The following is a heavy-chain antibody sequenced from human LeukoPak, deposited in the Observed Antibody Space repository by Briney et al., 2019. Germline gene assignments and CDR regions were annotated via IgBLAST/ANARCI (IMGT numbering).Heavy chain of an antibody. D-gene: IGHD3-3*01. CDR2: INYNSST. CDR1: GGSISSNY. J-gene: IGHJ6*03. Sequence: PSETLSLTCTVSGGSISSNYWSWIRQPPPKGLELIGYINYNSSTNYNPSPNSRVTITVDTSTNKFSLRLSPITAAATAADYYARGGSYYDFWSGYYGYYYYMDVWGKGTTVTVSS. V-gene: IGHV4-59*01. CDR3: ARGGSYYDFWSGYYGYYYYMDV.